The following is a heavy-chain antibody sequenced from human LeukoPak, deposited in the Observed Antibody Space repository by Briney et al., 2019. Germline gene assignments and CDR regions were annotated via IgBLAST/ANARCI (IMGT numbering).Heavy chain of an antibody. CDR3: AGDPDYSNYYYYGMDV. CDR2: TSFDGTDK. J-gene: IGHJ6*02. D-gene: IGHD4-11*01. Sequence: GGSLSLSCVASGFSFSSYGLHWVRQAPGKGLEWVSLTSFDGTDKYYADSVKGRFTISRDNSKNTLYLQMNSLRAEDTAVYYCAGDPDYSNYYYYGMDVWGQGTTVTVSS. V-gene: IGHV3-30-3*01. CDR1: GFSFSSYG.